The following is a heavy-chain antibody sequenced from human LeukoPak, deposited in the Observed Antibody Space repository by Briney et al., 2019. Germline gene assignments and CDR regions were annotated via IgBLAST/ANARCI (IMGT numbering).Heavy chain of an antibody. V-gene: IGHV4-4*02. D-gene: IGHD4-23*01. J-gene: IGHJ6*03. CDR3: ARREPHGDYGGKIRYYYYMDV. CDR2: INHSGNT. Sequence: PSETLSLTCAVSGGSISSSNWWSWIRQPPGKELEWIGEINHSGNTNSNPSLKSRVTMSVDTSKNQFSLKLSSLTAADTAMYYCARREPHGDYGGKIRYYYYMDVWGKGTTITISS. CDR1: GGSISSSNW.